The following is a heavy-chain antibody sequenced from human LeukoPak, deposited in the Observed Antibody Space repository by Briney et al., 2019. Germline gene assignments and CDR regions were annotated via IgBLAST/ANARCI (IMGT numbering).Heavy chain of an antibody. D-gene: IGHD3-10*01. J-gene: IGHJ4*02. CDR2: IYYSGST. Sequence: PSETLSLTCTVSGGSISSDDYYWSWIRQPPGKGLEWIGYIYYSGSTYYNPSLKSRITISVDTSKNEFSLKLTSVTAADTAVYYCASANYYGFNYFDYWGQGALVTVSS. CDR3: ASANYYGFNYFDY. CDR1: GGSISSDDYY. V-gene: IGHV4-30-4*01.